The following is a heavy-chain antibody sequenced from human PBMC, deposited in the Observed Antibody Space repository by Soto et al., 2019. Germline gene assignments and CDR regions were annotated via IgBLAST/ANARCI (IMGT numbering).Heavy chain of an antibody. J-gene: IGHJ4*02. CDR2: IYYSGST. D-gene: IGHD3-10*01. Sequence: SETLSLTCTVSRCSISSYYWSWILQPPGKGLEWIGYIYYSGSTNYNPSLKNRVTISVDTSKNQFSLKLSSVTAADTAVYYCARRSEQRSYYGSGSYSLDYWGQGTLVTVS. CDR3: ARRSEQRSYYGSGSYSLDY. CDR1: RCSISSYY. V-gene: IGHV4-59*08.